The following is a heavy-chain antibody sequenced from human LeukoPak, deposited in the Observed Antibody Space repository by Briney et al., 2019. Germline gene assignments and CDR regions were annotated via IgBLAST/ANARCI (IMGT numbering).Heavy chain of an antibody. D-gene: IGHD3-22*01. CDR2: IYSGGST. CDR3: AREEGYYDSSGYYTPDY. Sequence: AGGSLRLSCAASGFTVSSNYMSWVRQAPGKGLEWVSVIYSGGSTYYADSVKGRFTISRDNSKNTLYLQMNSLRAEDTAVYYCAREEGYYDSSGYYTPDYGGGGPLVTVS. V-gene: IGHV3-66*01. CDR1: GFTVSSNY. J-gene: IGHJ4*02.